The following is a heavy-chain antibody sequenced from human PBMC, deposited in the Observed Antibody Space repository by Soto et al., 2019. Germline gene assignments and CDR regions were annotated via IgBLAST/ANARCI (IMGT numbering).Heavy chain of an antibody. V-gene: IGHV4-61*01. D-gene: IGHD5-18*01. CDR3: AREAGVDTAMDNYYGMDV. Sequence: PSETLSLTCTVSGGSVSSGSYYWSWIRQPPGKGLEWIGYIYYSGSTNYNPSLKSRVTISVDTSKNQFSLKLSSVTAADTAVYYCAREAGVDTAMDNYYGMDVWGQGTTVTVSS. J-gene: IGHJ6*02. CDR1: GGSVSSGSYY. CDR2: IYYSGST.